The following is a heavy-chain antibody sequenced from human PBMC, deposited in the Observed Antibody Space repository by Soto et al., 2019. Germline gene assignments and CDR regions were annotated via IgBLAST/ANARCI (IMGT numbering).Heavy chain of an antibody. Sequence: PGGSLRLSCAASGFTFSDCYMSWIRQAPGKGLEWVSYISSSGSTIYYADSVKGRFTISRDNAKNSLYLQMNSLRAEDTAVYYCARNLYGSGSYEYYYYYMDVWGKGTTVTVSS. CDR2: ISSSGSTI. J-gene: IGHJ6*03. CDR3: ARNLYGSGSYEYYYYYMDV. D-gene: IGHD3-10*01. CDR1: GFTFSDCY. V-gene: IGHV3-11*01.